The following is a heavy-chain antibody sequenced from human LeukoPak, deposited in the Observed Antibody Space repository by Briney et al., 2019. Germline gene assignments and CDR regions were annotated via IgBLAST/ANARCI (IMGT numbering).Heavy chain of an antibody. J-gene: IGHJ6*03. D-gene: IGHD3-3*01. CDR3: ARARRYDFWSGYYSYYYYMDV. CDR2: IKQDGSEK. V-gene: IGHV3-7*01. Sequence: GGSLRLSCAASGFTFSSYWMSWVRQAPGKGLEWVANIKQDGSEKYYVDSVKGRFTISRDNAKNSLYLQMNSLRAEDTAVYYCARARRYDFWSGYYSYYYYMDVWGKGTTVTVSS. CDR1: GFTFSSYW.